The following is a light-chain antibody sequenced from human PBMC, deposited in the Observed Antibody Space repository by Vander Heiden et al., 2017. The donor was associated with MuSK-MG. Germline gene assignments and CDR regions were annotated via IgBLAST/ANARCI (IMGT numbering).Light chain of an antibody. V-gene: IGLV2-11*01. J-gene: IGLJ2*01. CDR1: SSDVGGYNY. Sequence: QSALTQPRSVSRSPAPSVPISCTGTSSDVGGYNYVSWYQQHPGKAPKLMIYDVSKRPSGVPDRFSGSKSGNTASLTISGLQAEDEADYYCCSYAGSYVVFGGGTKLTVL. CDR3: CSYAGSYVV. CDR2: DVS.